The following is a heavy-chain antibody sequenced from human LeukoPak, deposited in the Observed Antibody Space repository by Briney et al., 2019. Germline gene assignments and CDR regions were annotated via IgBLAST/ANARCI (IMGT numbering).Heavy chain of an antibody. CDR2: IRSKTDGGTT. CDR3: TTDGPYGSRTYCVY. V-gene: IGHV3-15*01. J-gene: IGHJ1*01. D-gene: IGHD3-10*01. CDR1: GFTFRWAW. Sequence: GSLRLSCLAFGFTFRWAWMDWVRPAPGPGPEWVGQIRSKTDGGTTDYAAPVRGRFIISRDDSTDTLYLQMSNLKNEDTALYYCTTDGPYGSRTYCVYWGQGIPVTVSS.